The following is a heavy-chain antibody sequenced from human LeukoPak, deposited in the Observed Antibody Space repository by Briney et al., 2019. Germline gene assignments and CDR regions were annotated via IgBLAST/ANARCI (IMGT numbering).Heavy chain of an antibody. J-gene: IGHJ6*02. D-gene: IGHD2-2*02. CDR1: GYGFMAYW. V-gene: IGHV5-51*01. CDR3: ARYGIKGCSTTNCYTSYFYYGMDV. CDR2: IFPPASIP. Sequence: GESLKISGKGSGYGFMAYWIAWLGRMPGKGRDWRGFIFPPASIPNSSPSFQGQVTISVDKSISTAYVQWSSLKASDTAMYYCARYGIKGCSTTNCYTSYFYYGMDVWGQGTTVTVSS.